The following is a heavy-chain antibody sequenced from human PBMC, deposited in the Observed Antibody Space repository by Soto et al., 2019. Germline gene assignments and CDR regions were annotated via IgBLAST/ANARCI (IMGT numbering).Heavy chain of an antibody. CDR3: ARGGSIVAGADYYYYGMDV. V-gene: IGHV4-4*02. J-gene: IGHJ6*02. CDR1: GGSISSSNW. Sequence: SETLSLTCAVSGGSISSSNWWSWVRQPPGKGLEWIGYIYHSGSTYYNPSLKSRVTISVDRSKNQFSLKLSSVTAADTAVYYCARGGSIVAGADYYYYGMDVWGQGTTVTVSS. CDR2: IYHSGST. D-gene: IGHD5-12*01.